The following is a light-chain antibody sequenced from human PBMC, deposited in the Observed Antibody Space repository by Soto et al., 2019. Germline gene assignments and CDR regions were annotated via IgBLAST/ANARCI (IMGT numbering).Light chain of an antibody. J-gene: IGKJ1*01. Sequence: EIVLTQSPGTLSLSAGETATLSCRASRSIASNYLAWYQQKPGQTPTVLIYGASSRATGISDRFSGSGSGTDFTLTISRLEPEDFAVYYCQNYDTSPTFGQGTRVDIK. CDR3: QNYDTSPT. CDR1: RSIASNY. CDR2: GAS. V-gene: IGKV3-20*01.